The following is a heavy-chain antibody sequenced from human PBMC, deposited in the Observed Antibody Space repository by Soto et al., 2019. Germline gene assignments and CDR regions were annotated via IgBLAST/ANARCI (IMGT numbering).Heavy chain of an antibody. Sequence: QVQLLQSGAEVKKPGSSVKVSCTASGDTFNFYTISWVRQAPGQGPEWMGRIIPMLGMSNYEQNFQGRVTMIADKSTSTAYMELSSLRSEDTVLYYCATNYGSGSAHFDNWGQGTLVTVSS. CDR2: IIPMLGMS. CDR1: GDTFNFYT. CDR3: ATNYGSGSAHFDN. D-gene: IGHD3-10*01. J-gene: IGHJ4*02. V-gene: IGHV1-69*02.